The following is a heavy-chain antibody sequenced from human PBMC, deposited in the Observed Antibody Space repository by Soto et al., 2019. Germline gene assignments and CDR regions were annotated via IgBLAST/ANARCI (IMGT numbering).Heavy chain of an antibody. J-gene: IGHJ3*02. CDR2: IYYTGST. D-gene: IGHD3-16*01. CDR1: GGSISSYY. CDR3: ARRWGDAFDI. V-gene: IGHV4-59*08. Sequence: QVQLQESGPGLVKPSETLSLTCTVSGGSISSYYWSWIRQPPGKGLEWIGYIYYTGSTNYNPSLXSXAXIXXDTSKNPLSLKLSSVTAADTAVYYCARRWGDAFDIWGQGTMVTVSS.